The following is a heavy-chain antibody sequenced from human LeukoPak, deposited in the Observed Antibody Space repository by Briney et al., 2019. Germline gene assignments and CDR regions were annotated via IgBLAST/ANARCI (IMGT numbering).Heavy chain of an antibody. D-gene: IGHD6-13*01. J-gene: IGHJ4*02. CDR2: ISYSGST. V-gene: IGHV4-59*08. Sequence: SQTLSLTCTVSGGSITGYYWSWIRQPPGKGLEWIDYISYSGSTNYNPSLKSRVTMSVDTSKNQFSLRLSSVTAADTAVYYCARHGSSYSFDCWGQGTLVTVSS. CDR3: ARHGSSYSFDC. CDR1: GGSITGYY.